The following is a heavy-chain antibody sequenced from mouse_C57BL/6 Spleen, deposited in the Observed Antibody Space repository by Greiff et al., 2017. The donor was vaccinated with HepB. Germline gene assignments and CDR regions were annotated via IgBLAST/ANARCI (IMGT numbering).Heavy chain of an antibody. CDR2: IDPSDSYT. Sequence: VQLQQPGAELVMPGASVKLSCKASGYTFTSYWMHWVKQRPGQGLEWIGEIDPSDSYTNYNQKFKGKSTLTVDKSSSTAYMQLSSLTSEDSAVYYCASWGYDGYQAWFAYWGQGTLVTVSA. J-gene: IGHJ3*01. CDR1: GYTFTSYW. V-gene: IGHV1-69*01. CDR3: ASWGYDGYQAWFAY. D-gene: IGHD2-3*01.